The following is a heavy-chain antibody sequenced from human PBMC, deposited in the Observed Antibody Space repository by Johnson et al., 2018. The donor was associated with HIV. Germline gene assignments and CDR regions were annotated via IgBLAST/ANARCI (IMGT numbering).Heavy chain of an antibody. CDR3: ARGQTAYSGYDVPLDI. J-gene: IGHJ3*02. CDR2: IKQDGSEI. D-gene: IGHD5-12*01. CDR1: GFTFSSYW. Sequence: VQLVESGGGLVQPGGSLRLSCAVSGFTFSSYWMSWVRQAPGKGLEWVANIKQDGSEIYFVDSVKGRFTISRDNANSSLYLQMNSLRVEDTAVYYCARGQTAYSGYDVPLDIWGQGTMVTVSS. V-gene: IGHV3-7*01.